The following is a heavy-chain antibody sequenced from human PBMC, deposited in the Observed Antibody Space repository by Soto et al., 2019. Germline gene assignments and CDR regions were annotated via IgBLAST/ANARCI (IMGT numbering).Heavy chain of an antibody. D-gene: IGHD1-26*01. J-gene: IGHJ4*02. Sequence: EVQLWESGGGLVQPGGSLRLSCAASGFTFSSYAMSWVRQAPGKGLEWVSSISISGGNTYYADSVKGRFTISRDNSNNLLYLQMNSLTVDYTAEYFCARGEGPFDYWGQGTLVTVSS. CDR2: ISISGGNT. CDR3: ARGEGPFDY. CDR1: GFTFSSYA. V-gene: IGHV3-23*01.